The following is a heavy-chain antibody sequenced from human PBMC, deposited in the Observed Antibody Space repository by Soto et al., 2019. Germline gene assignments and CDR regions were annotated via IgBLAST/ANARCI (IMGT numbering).Heavy chain of an antibody. Sequence: SETLSLTCTVSSGSISTYYWSWIRQPPGKGLEWIGYIYYSGSTNYNPSLKSRVTISVDTSKNQFSLKLSSVTAADTAVYYCAREGDYYDSSGYEAVWFDPWGQGTLVTVSS. D-gene: IGHD3-22*01. V-gene: IGHV4-59*01. J-gene: IGHJ5*02. CDR2: IYYSGST. CDR1: SGSISTYY. CDR3: AREGDYYDSSGYEAVWFDP.